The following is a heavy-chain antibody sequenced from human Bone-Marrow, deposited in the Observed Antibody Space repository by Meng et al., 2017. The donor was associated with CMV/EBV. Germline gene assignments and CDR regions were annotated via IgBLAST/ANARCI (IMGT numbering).Heavy chain of an antibody. Sequence: GPLRLSCTVSGGSISSSSYYWGWIRQPPGKGLEWIGSIYYSGSTYYNPSLKSRVTISVDTSKNQFSLKLSSVTAADTAVYYCARLSWGLRGYWGQGTLVTVSS. J-gene: IGHJ4*02. V-gene: IGHV4-39*01. CDR3: ARLSWGLRGY. CDR1: GGSISSSSYY. D-gene: IGHD6-13*01. CDR2: IYYSGST.